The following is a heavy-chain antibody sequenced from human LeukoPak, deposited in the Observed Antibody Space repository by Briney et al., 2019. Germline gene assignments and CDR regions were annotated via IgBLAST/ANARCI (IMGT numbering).Heavy chain of an antibody. V-gene: IGHV5-51*01. CDR2: IYPGDSDT. CDR3: ARRGRDGYNPAHFDY. D-gene: IGHD5-24*01. Sequence: GESLKISRKGSGYSFPSYWIGWVRQMPGKGLEWMGIIYPGDSDTRYSPSFQGQVTISADKSISTAYLQWSSLKASDTAMYYCARRGRDGYNPAHFDYWGQGTLVTVSS. J-gene: IGHJ4*02. CDR1: GYSFPSYW.